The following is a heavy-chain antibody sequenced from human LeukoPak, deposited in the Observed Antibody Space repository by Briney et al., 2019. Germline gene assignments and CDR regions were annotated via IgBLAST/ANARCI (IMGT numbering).Heavy chain of an antibody. Sequence: PGGSLRLSCAASGFTFSSYSMNWVRQAPGKGLEWVSYISSSSSTIYYADSVKGRFTISRGNAKNSLYLQMNSLRDEDTAVYYCARNPGACSGGSCYYPFDYWGQGTLVTVSS. J-gene: IGHJ4*02. CDR2: ISSSSSTI. CDR1: GFTFSSYS. D-gene: IGHD2-15*01. V-gene: IGHV3-48*02. CDR3: ARNPGACSGGSCYYPFDY.